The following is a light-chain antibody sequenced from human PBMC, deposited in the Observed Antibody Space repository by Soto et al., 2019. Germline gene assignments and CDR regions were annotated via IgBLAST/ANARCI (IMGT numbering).Light chain of an antibody. Sequence: QSVLPQTPSVSGTPGQTVTISCSGSSSNIGRNCVYWYQQLPGAAPKLLMYSHNIRPSGVPDRFSASTSGTSASLVISGLRSEDEADYHCATWDDDVSGVVFGGGTKLTVL. J-gene: IGLJ2*01. CDR3: ATWDDDVSGVV. CDR1: SSNIGRNC. CDR2: SHN. V-gene: IGLV1-47*02.